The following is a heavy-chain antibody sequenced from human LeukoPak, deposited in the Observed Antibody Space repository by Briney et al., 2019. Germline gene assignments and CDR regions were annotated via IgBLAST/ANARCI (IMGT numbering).Heavy chain of an antibody. V-gene: IGHV1-8*01. CDR2: MNPNSGNT. CDR3: ARDGYPLGYCSGGSCPSPDY. CDR1: GYTFTSYD. Sequence: ASVKVSCKASGYTFTSYDINWVRQATGQGLEWMGWMNPNSGNTGYAQKFQGRVTMTRDTSISTAYMELSRLRSDDTAVYYCARDGYPLGYCSGGSCPSPDYWGQGTLVTVSS. D-gene: IGHD2-15*01. J-gene: IGHJ4*02.